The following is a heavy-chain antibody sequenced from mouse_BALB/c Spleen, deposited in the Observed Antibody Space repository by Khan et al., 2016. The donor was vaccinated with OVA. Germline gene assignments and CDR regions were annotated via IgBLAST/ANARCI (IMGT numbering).Heavy chain of an antibody. J-gene: IGHJ4*01. CDR3: ARKNYYGYAMDY. CDR2: ISYGGST. CDR1: GYSITSDYA. D-gene: IGHD1-1*01. Sequence: EVQLVESGPGLVKPSQSLSLTCTVTGYSITSDYAWDWIRQFPGNKLEWMGYISYGGSTSYNPSLKSRISFTRDTSKNQFFLQLNSVTTEDTATYYCARKNYYGYAMDYWGQGTSVTVSS. V-gene: IGHV3-2*02.